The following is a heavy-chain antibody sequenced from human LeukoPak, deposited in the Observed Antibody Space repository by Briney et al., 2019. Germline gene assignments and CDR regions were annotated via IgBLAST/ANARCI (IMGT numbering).Heavy chain of an antibody. CDR1: GGSISSYY. D-gene: IGHD3-10*01. J-gene: IGHJ5*02. V-gene: IGHV4-59*01. Sequence: SEPLSLTCTVSGGSISSYYWSWIRQPPGKGLEWIGYIYYSGSTNYNPSLKSRVTISVDTSKNQFSLKLSSVTAADTAVYYCARALWFGEAHNWFDPWGQGTLVTVSS. CDR3: ARALWFGEAHNWFDP. CDR2: IYYSGST.